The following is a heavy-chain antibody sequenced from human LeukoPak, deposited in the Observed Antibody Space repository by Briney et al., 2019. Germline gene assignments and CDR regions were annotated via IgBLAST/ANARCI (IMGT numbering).Heavy chain of an antibody. CDR2: IYYSGST. CDR3: ARGDGSGSGRWFDP. D-gene: IGHD3-10*01. Sequence: SETLSLTCTVSGGSISSSSYYWGWIRQPPGKGLEWIGSIYYSGSTYYNPSLKGRVTISVDRSKNQFSLNLNFVTAADTALYYCARGDGSGSGRWFDPWGQGTLITVSS. J-gene: IGHJ5*02. CDR1: GGSISSSSYY. V-gene: IGHV4-39*07.